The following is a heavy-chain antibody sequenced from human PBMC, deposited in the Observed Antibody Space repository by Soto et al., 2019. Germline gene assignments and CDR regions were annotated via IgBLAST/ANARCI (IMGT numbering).Heavy chain of an antibody. V-gene: IGHV4-28*01. CDR3: ARHQAGYCGGDCYGYFDS. J-gene: IGHJ4*02. Sequence: SETLSLTCVVSGYSISSSNWWGWIRQPPGKGLEWIGYIYYSGTTYYNPSLKSRVTMSVDTSKNQFSLKLTSVTAVDTAVYFCARHQAGYCGGDCYGYFDSWGPGTLVTVSS. D-gene: IGHD2-21*02. CDR2: IYYSGTT. CDR1: GYSISSSNW.